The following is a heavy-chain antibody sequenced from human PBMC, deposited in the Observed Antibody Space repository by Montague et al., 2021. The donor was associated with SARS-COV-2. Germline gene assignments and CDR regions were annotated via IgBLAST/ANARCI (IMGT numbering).Heavy chain of an antibody. CDR3: ARDRYYQYWSGYYPPDY. CDR2: ITQDGSEK. CDR1: GFPFSTFW. D-gene: IGHD3-3*01. J-gene: IGHJ4*02. V-gene: IGHV3-7*03. Sequence: SLRLSCAASGFPFSTFWMTWVRQPPGKGLEWVATITQDGSEKYNVDSVKGRFTIPRDNAKKSLSLQMNSLRAEDTAVYYCARDRYYQYWSGYYPPDYWGQGTLVTVSS.